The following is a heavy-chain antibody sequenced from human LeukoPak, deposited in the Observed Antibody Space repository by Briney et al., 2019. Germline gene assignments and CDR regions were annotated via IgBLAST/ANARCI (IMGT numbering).Heavy chain of an antibody. CDR1: GFTFSSYG. Sequence: GRSLRLSCAASGFTFSSYGMHWVRQAPGKGLEWVAVISYDGSNKYYADSVEGRFTISRDNSKNTLYLQMNSLRAEDTAVYYCAKSVLLWFGELSEVDPWGQGTLVTVSS. CDR2: ISYDGSNK. V-gene: IGHV3-30*18. J-gene: IGHJ5*02. CDR3: AKSVLLWFGELSEVDP. D-gene: IGHD3-10*01.